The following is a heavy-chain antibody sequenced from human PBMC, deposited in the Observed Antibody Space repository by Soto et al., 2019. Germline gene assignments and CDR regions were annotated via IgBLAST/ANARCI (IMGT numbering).Heavy chain of an antibody. CDR3: AAVPYYYDTSGTYFDY. CDR2: IVVGSGNT. Sequence: QMQLVQSGPEVKKPGTSVKVSCKASGFTFPSSAVQWVRQARGQRLEWIARIVVGSGNTNYAQKFQERLTISRDMSTTTAYMALSSLRSEDTAVYYCAAVPYYYDTSGTYFDYWGQGTLVSVSS. D-gene: IGHD3-22*01. J-gene: IGHJ4*02. V-gene: IGHV1-58*01. CDR1: GFTFPSSA.